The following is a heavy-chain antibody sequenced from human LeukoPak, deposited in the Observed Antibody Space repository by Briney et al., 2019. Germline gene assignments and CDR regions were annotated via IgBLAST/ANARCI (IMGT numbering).Heavy chain of an antibody. CDR2: IYYSGTL. CDR1: GGSLSTSTYY. CDR3: ARDIY. V-gene: IGHV4-39*07. J-gene: IGHJ4*02. Sequence: SETLSLTCTVSGGSLSTSTYYWGWIRQPPGKGLEWLGSIYYSGTLYHNPSLKSRVTMSVDTSRNQFSLKLSSVTAADTAVYYCARDIYWGQGTLVTVSS.